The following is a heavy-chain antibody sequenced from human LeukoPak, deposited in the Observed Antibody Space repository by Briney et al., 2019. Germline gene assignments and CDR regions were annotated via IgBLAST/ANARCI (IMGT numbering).Heavy chain of an antibody. Sequence: GESLRLSCAASTFTFSNYWMTWVRQVPGKGLEWLASIKEDGSDKYYVDSVKGRFTISRDNAKNSLSLQVNSLRADDTAVYYCARVGSTVAAGTPDYWGQGTLVTVSS. CDR1: TFTFSNYW. D-gene: IGHD6-13*01. CDR2: IKEDGSDK. CDR3: ARVGSTVAAGTPDY. V-gene: IGHV3-7*02. J-gene: IGHJ4*02.